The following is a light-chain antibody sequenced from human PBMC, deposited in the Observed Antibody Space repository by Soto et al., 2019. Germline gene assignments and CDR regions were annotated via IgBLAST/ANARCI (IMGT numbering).Light chain of an antibody. V-gene: IGLV2-14*01. Sequence: QSALTQPASVSGSPGQSITISCTGTSSDVGGYNYVSWYQQHPDKAPKLMIYEVSNRPSGVSNRFSGSKSGNTASLTISGLQAEDEADYYCSSYTSSSTLAVFGTGTKVTVL. CDR2: EVS. CDR1: SSDVGGYNY. CDR3: SSYTSSSTLAV. J-gene: IGLJ1*01.